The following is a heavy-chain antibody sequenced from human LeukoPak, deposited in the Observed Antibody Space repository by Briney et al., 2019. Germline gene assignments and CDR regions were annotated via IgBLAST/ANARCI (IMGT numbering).Heavy chain of an antibody. V-gene: IGHV4-30-2*01. D-gene: IGHD5-12*01. CDR1: GGSINSGGYS. CDR2: IYHSGST. CDR3: ARLGIVATAHYFDY. Sequence: PSETLSLTCAVSGGSINSGGYSWTWIRQPPGKGLEWIGYIYHSGSTYYNPSLKSRVTISVDRSKNQFSLKLSSVTAADTAVYYCARLGIVATAHYFDYWGQGTLVTVSS. J-gene: IGHJ4*02.